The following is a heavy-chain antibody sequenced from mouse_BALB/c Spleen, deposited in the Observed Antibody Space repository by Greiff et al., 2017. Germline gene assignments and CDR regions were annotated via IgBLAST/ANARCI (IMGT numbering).Heavy chain of an antibody. CDR3: ARSTMITPYAMDY. CDR1: GYTFTSYW. V-gene: IGHV1S81*02. D-gene: IGHD2-4*01. CDR2: INPSNGRT. J-gene: IGHJ4*01. Sequence: QVQLKQPGAELVKPGASVKLSCKASGYTFTSYWMHWVKQRPGQGLEWIGEINPSNGRTNYNEKFKSKATLTVDKSSSTAYMQLSSLTSEDSAVYYCARSTMITPYAMDYWGQGTSVTVSS.